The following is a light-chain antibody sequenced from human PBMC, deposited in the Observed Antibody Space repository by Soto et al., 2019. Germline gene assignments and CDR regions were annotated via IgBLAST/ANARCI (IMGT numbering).Light chain of an antibody. CDR1: SSNIGAGYD. Sequence: QSVLTQPPSVSGAPGQRVTISCTGSSSNIGAGYDVHWYQQLPGTAPKLLIYGNSNRPSGVPDRFSGSKSGTSASLAITGLQAEDEADYYCQSYDSSLSGFYVFGIGTKVTV. V-gene: IGLV1-40*01. CDR3: QSYDSSLSGFYV. CDR2: GNS. J-gene: IGLJ1*01.